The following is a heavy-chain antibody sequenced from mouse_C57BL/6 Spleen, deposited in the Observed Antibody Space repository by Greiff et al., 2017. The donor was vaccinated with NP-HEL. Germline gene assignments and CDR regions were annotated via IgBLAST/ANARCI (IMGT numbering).Heavy chain of an antibody. Sequence: EVQLQQSGPELVKPGASVKISCKASGYTFTDYYMNWVKQSHGKSLEWIGDINPNNGGTSYNQKFKGKATLTVDKSSSTAYMELRSLTSEDSAVYYCAPRLGSSIDYWGQGTTLTVSS. CDR2: INPNNGGT. J-gene: IGHJ2*01. V-gene: IGHV1-26*01. CDR3: APRLGSSIDY. D-gene: IGHD1-1*01. CDR1: GYTFTDYY.